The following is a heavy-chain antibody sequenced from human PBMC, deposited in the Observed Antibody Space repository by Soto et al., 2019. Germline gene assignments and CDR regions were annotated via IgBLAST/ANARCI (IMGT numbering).Heavy chain of an antibody. CDR2: INHSGST. J-gene: IGHJ4*02. V-gene: IGHV4-34*01. Sequence: QVQLQQWGAGLLKPSETLSLTCAVYGGSFSGYYWSWIRQPPGKGLEWIGEINHSGSTNYNPSLKSRVTISVDTSKNQFSLKLSSVTAADTPVYYCARAGYCSSTSCYAGKIGYWGQGTLVTVSS. D-gene: IGHD2-2*01. CDR1: GGSFSGYY. CDR3: ARAGYCSSTSCYAGKIGY.